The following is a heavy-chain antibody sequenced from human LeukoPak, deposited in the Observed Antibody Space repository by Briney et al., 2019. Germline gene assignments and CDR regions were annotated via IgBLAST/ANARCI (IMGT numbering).Heavy chain of an antibody. Sequence: ASVKVSCKASGYTFTGYYMHWVRQAPGQGLEWMGWINPNSGGTIYAQKFQGRVTMTRDTSISTAYMELSRLRSDDTAVYYCARGYYYGSGSYYTPDYWGQGTLVTVSS. CDR2: INPNSGGT. CDR1: GYTFTGYY. J-gene: IGHJ4*02. D-gene: IGHD3-10*01. CDR3: ARGYYYGSGSYYTPDY. V-gene: IGHV1-2*02.